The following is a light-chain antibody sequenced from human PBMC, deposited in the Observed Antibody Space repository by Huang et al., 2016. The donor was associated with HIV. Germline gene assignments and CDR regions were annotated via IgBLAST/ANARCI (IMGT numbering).Light chain of an antibody. CDR2: GAS. CDR1: QSVSISY. Sequence: EIVLTQSPGTLSLSPGEGATLSCRASQSVSISYIAWYQQKPGQAPRLLIYGASSRATGVPDRFRGSGSGTDFTLTITRLEPEDFAVYYCQQYGNSPYTFGQGTKLDIK. CDR3: QQYGNSPYT. J-gene: IGKJ2*01. V-gene: IGKV3-20*01.